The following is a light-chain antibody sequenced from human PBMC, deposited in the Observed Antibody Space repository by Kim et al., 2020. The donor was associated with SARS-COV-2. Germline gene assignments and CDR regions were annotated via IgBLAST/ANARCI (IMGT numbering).Light chain of an antibody. J-gene: IGKJ2*01. CDR3: EHFDDRVPYT. CDR2: DAF. CDR1: QDMGDY. Sequence: ASVGDRVTITCHPGQDMGDYLNWYQHKPGTAPMLLIHDAFNVEAGVSSRFRGSGSGTDFTLSITSLQPEDVATYYCEHFDDRVPYTFGQGTKLAI. V-gene: IGKV1-33*01.